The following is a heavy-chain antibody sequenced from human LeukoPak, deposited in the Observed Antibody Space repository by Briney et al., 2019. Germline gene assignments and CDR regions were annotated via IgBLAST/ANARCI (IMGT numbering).Heavy chain of an antibody. CDR3: AKSGTYYYDSSGYYGFDY. Sequence: PGGSLRLSCAASGFTVSSNYMSWVRQAPGKGLEWVSVIYSGGSTYYADSVKGRFTISRDNAKNTLYLQMNSLRAEDTAVYYCAKSGTYYYDSSGYYGFDYWGQGTLVTVSS. D-gene: IGHD3-22*01. V-gene: IGHV3-53*01. J-gene: IGHJ4*02. CDR1: GFTVSSNY. CDR2: IYSGGST.